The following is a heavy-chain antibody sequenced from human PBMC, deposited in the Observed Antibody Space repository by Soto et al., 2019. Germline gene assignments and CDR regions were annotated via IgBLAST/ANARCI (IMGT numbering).Heavy chain of an antibody. CDR2: ISGSGGST. J-gene: IGHJ4*02. D-gene: IGHD6-19*01. CDR1: GFTFSSYA. Sequence: GGSLRLSCAASGFTFSSYAMSWVRQAPGKGLEWVSAISGSGGSTYYADSVKGRFTISRDNSKNTLYLQMNSLRAEDTAVYYCAKTGATNHNSSGWCYFDYWGQGTLVTVSS. V-gene: IGHV3-23*01. CDR3: AKTGATNHNSSGWCYFDY.